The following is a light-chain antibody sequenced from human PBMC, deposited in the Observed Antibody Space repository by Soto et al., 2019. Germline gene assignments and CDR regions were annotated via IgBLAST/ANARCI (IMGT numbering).Light chain of an antibody. Sequence: EIVLTQSPGTLSLSPGERATLSCRASQSVSSNFLAWYQQKPGQAPRLLIYVASSRATGIPDRFSGSGSGTYCTLTVSRVEPEVFAVYYCQQYGSSPFTFGPGTKVDI. CDR1: QSVSSNF. J-gene: IGKJ3*01. V-gene: IGKV3-20*01. CDR3: QQYGSSPFT. CDR2: VAS.